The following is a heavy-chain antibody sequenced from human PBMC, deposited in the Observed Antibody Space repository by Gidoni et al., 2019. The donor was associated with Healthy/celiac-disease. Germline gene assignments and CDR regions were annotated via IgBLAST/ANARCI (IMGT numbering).Heavy chain of an antibody. J-gene: IGHJ5*02. CDR2: INHSGST. CDR3: ARGQGRVPPTNWFDP. CDR1: GGSFRGYY. V-gene: IGHV4-34*01. Sequence: QVQLQQWGAGLLKPSEPLSLPCAVYGGSFRGYYWSWIRQPPGKGLEWIGEINHSGSTNYNPSLKSRVTISVDTSKNQFSLKLSSVTAADTAVYYCARGQGRVPPTNWFDPWGQGTLVTVSS.